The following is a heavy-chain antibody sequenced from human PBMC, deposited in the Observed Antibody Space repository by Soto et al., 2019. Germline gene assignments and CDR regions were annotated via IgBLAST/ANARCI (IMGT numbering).Heavy chain of an antibody. V-gene: IGHV3-23*01. Sequence: EVQLSESGGGLVQPGGSLRLSCAASGFTFSNYAMTWVRQAPGKGLEWVSSFIAGGDTTYFSDSVKGRFTISRDNSKNTLYLQMNSLRADDTALYYCAKGVASGYSRLIFDYWGQGTLVTVSS. CDR2: FIAGGDTT. CDR3: AKGVASGYSRLIFDY. CDR1: GFTFSNYA. D-gene: IGHD5-12*01. J-gene: IGHJ4*02.